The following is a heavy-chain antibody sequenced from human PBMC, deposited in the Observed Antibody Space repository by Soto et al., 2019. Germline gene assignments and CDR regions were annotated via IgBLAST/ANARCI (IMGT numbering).Heavy chain of an antibody. CDR3: CLDRGLAVAGTKAHYYYGMGV. D-gene: IGHD6-19*01. J-gene: IGHJ6*02. CDR1: GYTFTNYG. CDR2: ISLNNGDT. V-gene: IGHV1-18*01. Sequence: QVQLVQSGGEVKKPGASVKVSCKASGYTFTNYGISWVRQAPGQGLEWMGWISLNNGDTNYAQNPQGRVTVTTDTSPRTAYMERERPRSDDTAVYYCCLDRGLAVAGTKAHYYYGMGVWGPGTTVTVS.